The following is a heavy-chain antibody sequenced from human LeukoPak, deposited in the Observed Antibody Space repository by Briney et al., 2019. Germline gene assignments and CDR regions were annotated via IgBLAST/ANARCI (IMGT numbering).Heavy chain of an antibody. D-gene: IGHD3-16*02. CDR1: GVSISSYY. J-gene: IGHJ4*02. Sequence: SETLSLTCTVSGVSISSYYWSWLRQPAGKGLEWIGRIYTSGSTNSNPSLKSRVTMSADTSKNQFSLKLSSVTAADTAVYYCAKEGVWGSYRYWGQGTLVTVSS. V-gene: IGHV4-4*07. CDR3: AKEGVWGSYRY. CDR2: IYTSGST.